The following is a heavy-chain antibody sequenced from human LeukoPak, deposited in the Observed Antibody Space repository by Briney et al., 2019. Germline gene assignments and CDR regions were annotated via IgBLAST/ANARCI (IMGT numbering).Heavy chain of an antibody. V-gene: IGHV1-8*01. D-gene: IGHD3-10*01. CDR3: ARGRGALFDD. J-gene: IGHJ4*02. Sequence: ASVKVSCKASGYTFTTYDINWARQATGQGLEWMGWMNPNSGNTGYAQKFQGRVTMTRNTSISTAYMELRSLRSDDTAVYYCARGRGALFDDWGQGTLVTVSS. CDR2: MNPNSGNT. CDR1: GYTFTTYD.